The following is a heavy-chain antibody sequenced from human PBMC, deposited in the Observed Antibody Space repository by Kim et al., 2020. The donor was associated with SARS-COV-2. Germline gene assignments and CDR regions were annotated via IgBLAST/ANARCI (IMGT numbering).Heavy chain of an antibody. V-gene: IGHV4-59*09. D-gene: IGHD3-16*02. J-gene: IGHJ5*02. Sequence: KSRVTISVDTSKNQFSLKRSSVTAADTAVYYCARGITFGGVIVIRRAWFDPWGQGTLVTVSS. CDR3: ARGITFGGVIVIRRAWFDP.